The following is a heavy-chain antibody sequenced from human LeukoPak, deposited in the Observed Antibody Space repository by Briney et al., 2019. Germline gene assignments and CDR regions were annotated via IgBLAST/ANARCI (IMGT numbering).Heavy chain of an antibody. V-gene: IGHV4-61*02. CDR2: IYTSGST. Sequence: SETLSLTCTVSGGSISSGSYYWSWIRQPAGKGLEWIGRIYTSGSTSYNPSLKSRVTISVDTSKNQFSLKLSSVTAADTAVYYCARVVGDYVPFYWYFDLWGRGTLVTVSS. J-gene: IGHJ2*01. CDR3: ARVVGDYVPFYWYFDL. CDR1: GGSISSGSYY. D-gene: IGHD4-17*01.